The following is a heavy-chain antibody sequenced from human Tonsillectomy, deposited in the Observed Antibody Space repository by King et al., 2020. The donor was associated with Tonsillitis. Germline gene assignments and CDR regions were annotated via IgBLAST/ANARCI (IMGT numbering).Heavy chain of an antibody. CDR3: ARGRGELGAYDI. Sequence: QLQESGPGVVKPSETLSLTCTVSGGSISSYYWTWIRQPPGKGLEWIGYIHYSGSTDTNYNPSLKSRVTISVDTSKNQFSLKVNSVTAADTAVYYCARGRGELGAYDIWGLGTMVTVSS. D-gene: IGHD3-10*01. J-gene: IGHJ3*02. V-gene: IGHV4-59*12. CDR1: GGSISSYY. CDR2: IHYSGSTDT.